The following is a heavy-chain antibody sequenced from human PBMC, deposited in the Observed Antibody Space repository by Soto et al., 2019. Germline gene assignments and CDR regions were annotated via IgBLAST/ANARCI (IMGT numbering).Heavy chain of an antibody. Sequence: QVQLVESGGGVVQPGRSLRLSCAASGFTFSSYAMHWVRQAPGKGLEWVAVISYDGSNKYYADSVKGRFTISRDNSKNTMYLPMNSLGAEDNGVYFLARGLSSCGGDCYSFHYYGMDVWGQGTTVTVSS. D-gene: IGHD2-21*02. J-gene: IGHJ6*02. V-gene: IGHV3-30-3*01. CDR2: ISYDGSNK. CDR1: GFTFSSYA. CDR3: ARGLSSCGGDCYSFHYYGMDV.